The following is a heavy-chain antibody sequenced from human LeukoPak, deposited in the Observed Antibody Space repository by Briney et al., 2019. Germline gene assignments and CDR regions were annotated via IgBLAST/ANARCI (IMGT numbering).Heavy chain of an antibody. CDR3: ASDSGGEREWADAFDI. V-gene: IGHV3-21*01. D-gene: IGHD2-15*01. J-gene: IGHJ3*02. CDR2: ITGSGSNT. CDR1: RFTFSGYA. Sequence: IPGGSLRLSCAASRFTFSGYAMSWVRQAPGKGLEWVSAITGSGSNTYYADSVKGRFTISRDNAKNSLYLQMNSLRAEDTAVYYCASDSGGEREWADAFDIWGQGTMVTVSS.